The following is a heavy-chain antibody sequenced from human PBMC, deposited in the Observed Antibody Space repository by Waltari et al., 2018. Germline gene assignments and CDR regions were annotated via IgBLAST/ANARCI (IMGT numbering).Heavy chain of an antibody. Sequence: EVQLVESGGGLVQPGGSLRLSCAGSGFTFNYYWMSWVRQAPGKGLEWVANIKEDGSEKYYVDSVKGRFTISRDNAKNSLYLQMNGLRGEDTGVYYCAREVAAAYYIKVWGKGTTVTVSS. V-gene: IGHV3-7*01. CDR1: GFTFNYYW. D-gene: IGHD6-13*01. CDR2: IKEDGSEK. CDR3: AREVAAAYYIKV. J-gene: IGHJ6*03.